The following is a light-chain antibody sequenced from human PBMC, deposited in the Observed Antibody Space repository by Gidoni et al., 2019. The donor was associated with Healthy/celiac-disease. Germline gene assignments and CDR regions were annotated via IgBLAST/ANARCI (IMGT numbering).Light chain of an antibody. CDR3: QAWDSSTAV. J-gene: IGLJ1*01. CDR1: KLGDKY. V-gene: IGLV3-1*01. Sequence: YELTQPPSVSVSPGQTASITCSGDKLGDKYACWYQQKPGQSPVLVIYQDSKRPSGIPERFSGSNSGNTATLTISGTQAMDEADYYCQAWDSSTAVFGTGTKVTVL. CDR2: QDS.